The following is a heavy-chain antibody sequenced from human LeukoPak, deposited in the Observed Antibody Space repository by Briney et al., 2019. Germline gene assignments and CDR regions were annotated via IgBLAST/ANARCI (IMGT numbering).Heavy chain of an antibody. J-gene: IGHJ6*02. Sequence: GGSLRLSCAASGFTFSSYCMHWVRQAPGKGLEWVGVIWYDGSNKYYAASGKGRLTTSRENPKNTMYRQMNSLRAEDTPVYYCARDATLVGVPRLSSYGMDVWGQGSTVTVSS. CDR2: IWYDGSNK. CDR3: ARDATLVGVPRLSSYGMDV. D-gene: IGHD1-26*01. V-gene: IGHV3-33*01. CDR1: GFTFSSYC.